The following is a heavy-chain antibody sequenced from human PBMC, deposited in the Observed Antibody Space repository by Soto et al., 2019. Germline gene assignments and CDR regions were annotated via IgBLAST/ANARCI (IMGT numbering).Heavy chain of an antibody. Sequence: PSETLSLTCTVSGGSISSYYWSWIRQPPGKGLEWIGYIYYSGSTNYNPSLKSRVTISVDTSKNQFYLKLSSVTAADTAVYYCARSNYYGSGSYPHWGQGTLVTVSS. J-gene: IGHJ4*02. D-gene: IGHD3-10*01. CDR3: ARSNYYGSGSYPH. CDR2: IYYSGST. V-gene: IGHV4-59*12. CDR1: GGSISSYY.